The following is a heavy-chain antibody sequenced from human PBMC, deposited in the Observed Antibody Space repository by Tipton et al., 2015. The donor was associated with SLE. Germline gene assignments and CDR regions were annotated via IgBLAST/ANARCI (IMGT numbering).Heavy chain of an antibody. D-gene: IGHD3-3*01. CDR3: ARNTELDYDLWSGYYIGGGWFDP. Sequence: TLSLTCTVSGGSISSYYWSWIRQPPGKGLEWIGSIYYSGSTNYNPSLKSRVTISVDTSKNQFSLKLSSVTAADTAVYYCARNTELDYDLWSGYYIGGGWFDPWGQGTLVTVSS. CDR2: IYYSGST. CDR1: GGSISSYY. J-gene: IGHJ5*02. V-gene: IGHV4-59*01.